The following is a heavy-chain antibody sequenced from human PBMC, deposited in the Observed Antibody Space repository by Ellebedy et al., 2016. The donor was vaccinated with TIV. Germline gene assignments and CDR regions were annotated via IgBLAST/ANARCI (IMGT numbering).Heavy chain of an antibody. CDR3: ARGHWIAAAGTAWFDP. D-gene: IGHD6-13*01. CDR2: IYHSGST. V-gene: IGHV4-4*02. CDR1: GGSISSSNW. J-gene: IGHJ5*02. Sequence: MPSETLSLTCAVSGGSISSSNWWSWVRQPPGKGLEWIGEIYHSGSTNYNPSLKSRVTISVDKSKNQFSLKLSSVTAADTAVYYCARGHWIAAAGTAWFDPWGQGTLVTVSS.